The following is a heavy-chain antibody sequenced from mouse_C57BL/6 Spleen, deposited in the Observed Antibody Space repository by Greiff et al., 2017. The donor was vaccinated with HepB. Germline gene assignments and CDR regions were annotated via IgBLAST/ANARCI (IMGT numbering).Heavy chain of an antibody. D-gene: IGHD1-1*01. CDR3: TRVYGSPPYYFDC. J-gene: IGHJ2*01. CDR1: GYTFTSYW. Sequence: EVQLQQSGTVLARPGASVKMSCKTSGYTFTSYWMHWVKQRPGQGLEWIGAIYPGNSDTSYNQKFKGKAKLTAVTSASTAYMELSSLTNEDSAVYYCTRVYGSPPYYFDCWGQGTTLTVAS. V-gene: IGHV1-5*01. CDR2: IYPGNSDT.